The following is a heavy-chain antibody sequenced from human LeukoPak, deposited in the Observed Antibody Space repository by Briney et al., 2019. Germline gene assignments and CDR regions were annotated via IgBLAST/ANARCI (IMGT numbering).Heavy chain of an antibody. CDR3: ARDNSSLRGLDAFDI. CDR1: GFTVSSNY. D-gene: IGHD6-13*01. Sequence: GGSLRLSCAASGFTVSSNYMSWVRQAPGKGLEWVSVIYSGGSTYYADSVKGRFTISRDNSKNTLYLQMNSLRAEDTAVYYCARDNSSLRGLDAFDIWGQGTMVTVSS. CDR2: IYSGGST. V-gene: IGHV3-53*01. J-gene: IGHJ3*02.